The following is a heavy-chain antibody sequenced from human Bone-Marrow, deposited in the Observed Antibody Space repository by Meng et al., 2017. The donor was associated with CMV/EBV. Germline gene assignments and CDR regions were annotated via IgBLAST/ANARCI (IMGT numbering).Heavy chain of an antibody. V-gene: IGHV1-2*02. CDR1: GYTFTGYN. D-gene: IGHD3/OR15-3a*01. J-gene: IGHJ6*02. Sequence: ASVKVSCKASGYTFTGYNIHWVRQAPGQGLDWMGWINPHSGDTKYAEKFQGRVTLTRDTSISTAYLELSRLTSDDPAVFFCARLFHTTLGTNYYYGMDVWGQGTTVTVSS. CDR2: INPHSGDT. CDR3: ARLFHTTLGTNYYYGMDV.